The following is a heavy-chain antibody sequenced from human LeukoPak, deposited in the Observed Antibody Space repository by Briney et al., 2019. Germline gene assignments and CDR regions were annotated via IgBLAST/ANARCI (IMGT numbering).Heavy chain of an antibody. CDR2: IRSSSETV. Sequence: GESLKISCKGSGYSFTSYWIGWVRQAPGKGLGWIPYIRSSSETVFYADSVKGRFTISSDNAENSLYLQMNSLRVEDTAVYYCVRDKGYAFDFWGQGTMVTVSS. J-gene: IGHJ3*01. V-gene: IGHV3-48*01. CDR1: GYSFTSYW. CDR3: VRDKGYAFDF.